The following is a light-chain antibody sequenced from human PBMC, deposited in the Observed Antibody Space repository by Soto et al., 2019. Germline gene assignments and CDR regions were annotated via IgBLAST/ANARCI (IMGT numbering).Light chain of an antibody. CDR3: CSYTSSIHV. J-gene: IGLJ2*01. CDR2: DVG. CDR1: SSDVGGYNY. V-gene: IGLV2-14*01. Sequence: QSALTQPASVSGSPGQSITISCTGTSSDVGGYNYVSWYQQHPGKAPKLMIYDVGNRPSGVSNRFSGSKSGNTASLTTSGLEADDADDYYCCSYTSSIHVFGGGTKVTVL.